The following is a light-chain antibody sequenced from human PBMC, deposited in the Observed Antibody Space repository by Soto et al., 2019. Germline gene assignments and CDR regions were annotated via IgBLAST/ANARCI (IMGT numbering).Light chain of an antibody. CDR2: DVS. CDR3: SSYTSSSTYV. Sequence: SALTQPASVSGSPGQSITISCTGTSSDVGGYNYVSWYQQHPGKAPKLMIYDVSNRPSGVSNRFSGSKSGNTASLTISGLQAEDEADYSCSSYTSSSTYVFRTGTKVTVL. CDR1: SSDVGGYNY. V-gene: IGLV2-14*01. J-gene: IGLJ1*01.